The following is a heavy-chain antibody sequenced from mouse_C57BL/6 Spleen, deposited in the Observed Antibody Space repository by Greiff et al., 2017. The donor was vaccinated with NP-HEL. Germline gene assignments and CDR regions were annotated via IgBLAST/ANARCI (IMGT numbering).Heavy chain of an antibody. D-gene: IGHD4-1*01. CDR2: ISDGGSYT. V-gene: IGHV5-4*03. J-gene: IGHJ2*01. CDR3: ARANWGLYFDY. Sequence: EVKVVESGGGLVKPGGSLKLSCAASGFTFSSYAMSWVRQTPEKRLEWVATISDGGSYTYYPDNVKGRFTISRDNAKNNLYLQMSHLKSEDTAMYYCARANWGLYFDYWGQGTTLTVSS. CDR1: GFTFSSYA.